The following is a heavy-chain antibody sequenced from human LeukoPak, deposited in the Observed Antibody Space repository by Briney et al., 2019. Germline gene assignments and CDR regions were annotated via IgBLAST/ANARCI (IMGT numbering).Heavy chain of an antibody. CDR2: IYYSGTT. J-gene: IGHJ6*03. CDR3: ARDGYCSGGSCPDYCYYYMDV. V-gene: IGHV4-39*07. Sequence: SETLSLTCTVSGGSISSSSYYWGWIRQPPGKGLEWIGSIYYSGTTYYNPSLKSRVTISVDTSKNQFSLKLSSVTAADTAVYYCARDGYCSGGSCPDYCYYYMDVWGKGTTVTVSS. D-gene: IGHD2-15*01. CDR1: GGSISSSSYY.